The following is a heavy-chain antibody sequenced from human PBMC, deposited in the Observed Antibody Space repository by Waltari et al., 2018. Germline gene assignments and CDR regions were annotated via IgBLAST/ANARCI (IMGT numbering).Heavy chain of an antibody. Sequence: QVQLVQSGAEVKKPGASVKVSCKASGYTFTSYAMHWVRQAPGQRLEWMGWINAGNGNTKYSQKFQGRVTITRDTSASTAYMELSSLRSEDTAVYYCARERCDYYDSSGYYYWGQGTLVTVSS. J-gene: IGHJ4*02. CDR3: ARERCDYYDSSGYYY. V-gene: IGHV1-3*01. D-gene: IGHD3-22*01. CDR1: GYTFTSYA. CDR2: INAGNGNT.